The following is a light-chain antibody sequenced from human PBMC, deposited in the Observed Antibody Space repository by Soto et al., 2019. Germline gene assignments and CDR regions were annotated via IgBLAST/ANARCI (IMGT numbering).Light chain of an antibody. Sequence: QSVLTQPPSVSGAPGQRVTISCTGSSSNIGAGYDVHWYQQLPGTAPKLLIYGNSNRPSGVPDRFSGSKSGTSASLVITGLQAEDEADYYCQSHDSSLSGYVIFGGGTKLTVL. CDR2: GNS. V-gene: IGLV1-40*01. CDR3: QSHDSSLSGYVI. J-gene: IGLJ2*01. CDR1: SSNIGAGYD.